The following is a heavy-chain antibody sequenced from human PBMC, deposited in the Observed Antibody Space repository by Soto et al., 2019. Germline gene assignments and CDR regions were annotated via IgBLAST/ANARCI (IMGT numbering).Heavy chain of an antibody. CDR3: ARVPSYLPGGY. V-gene: IGHV1-18*01. D-gene: IGHD3-10*01. Sequence: QVQLVQSGAELKKPGASVRVSCKASGYTFTNYGISWVRQAPGQGLEWIGWISAYNCDTIYAQKLQGRVTMTTDTSTSTAYMALRSLRSEDKAMYCCARVPSYLPGGYWGQGPLVSVSS. CDR1: GYTFTNYG. CDR2: ISAYNCDT. J-gene: IGHJ4*02.